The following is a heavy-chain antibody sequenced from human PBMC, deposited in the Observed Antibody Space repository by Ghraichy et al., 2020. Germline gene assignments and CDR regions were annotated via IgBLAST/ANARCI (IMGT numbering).Heavy chain of an antibody. D-gene: IGHD3-3*01. J-gene: IGHJ6*01. Sequence: GGSLRLSCAASRFNYHNAWMSWRHHAPGKGLEWVGRIKSKTDGGTTDYAAPVKGRFTISRDDSKNTLYLQMNSLKTEDTAVYYCTTEYYDFWSGYNPYYYGMDVWCQETTVTVSS. CDR2: IKSKTDGGTT. CDR1: RFNYHNAW. CDR3: TTEYYDFWSGYNPYYYGMDV. V-gene: IGHV3-15*01.